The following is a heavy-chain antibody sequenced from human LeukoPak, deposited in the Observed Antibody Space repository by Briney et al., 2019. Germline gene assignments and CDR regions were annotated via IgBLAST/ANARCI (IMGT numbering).Heavy chain of an antibody. D-gene: IGHD2-15*01. Sequence: GGSLRLSCAASGFIFSTYWMAWVRQAPGKGLEWVANIKEDGSDENYVVSMKGRFTISRDNAKNSLYLQMNSLRAEDTAVYYCARASQSLLLRAPFDIWGQGTVVTVSS. J-gene: IGHJ3*02. CDR3: ARASQSLLLRAPFDI. V-gene: IGHV3-7*01. CDR1: GFIFSTYW. CDR2: IKEDGSDE.